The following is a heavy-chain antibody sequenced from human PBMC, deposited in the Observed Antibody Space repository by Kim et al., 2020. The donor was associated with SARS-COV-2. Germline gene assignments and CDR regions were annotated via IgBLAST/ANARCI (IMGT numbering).Heavy chain of an antibody. D-gene: IGHD6-13*01. J-gene: IGHJ5*02. V-gene: IGHV4-39*01. CDR3: ARHASPGTSAAGTSRFDP. Sequence: TSRVTISLDTSKNQFSLSLSSVTAADTAVYYCARHASPGTSAAGTSRFDPWGQGTLVTVSS.